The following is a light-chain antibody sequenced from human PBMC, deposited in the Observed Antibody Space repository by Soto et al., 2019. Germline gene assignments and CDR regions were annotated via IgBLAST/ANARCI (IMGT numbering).Light chain of an antibody. CDR3: AAWDDSLSGYV. CDR2: SNN. J-gene: IGLJ1*01. Sequence: VLTPPPSASGTPGQRVTISCSGSNSNIGSNTVNWYQQLPGTAPKLLIYSNNQRPSGVPDRFSGSKSGTSASLAISGLQSEDEADYYCAAWDDSLSGYVFGTGTKVTVL. CDR1: NSNIGSNT. V-gene: IGLV1-44*01.